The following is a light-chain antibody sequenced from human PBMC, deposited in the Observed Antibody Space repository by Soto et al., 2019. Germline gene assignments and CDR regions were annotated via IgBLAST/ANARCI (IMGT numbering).Light chain of an antibody. V-gene: IGKV3-15*01. CDR1: RSVSSN. CDR2: GAS. CDR3: QQYNNWPRT. Sequence: EIVMTQAPGTLSVSPGERATLSCRASRSVSSNLAWYQQKPGQAPRLLIYGASTRATGIPARFSGSGSGTEFTLTISSLQSEDFAVYYCQQYNNWPRTFGQGTKVDIK. J-gene: IGKJ1*01.